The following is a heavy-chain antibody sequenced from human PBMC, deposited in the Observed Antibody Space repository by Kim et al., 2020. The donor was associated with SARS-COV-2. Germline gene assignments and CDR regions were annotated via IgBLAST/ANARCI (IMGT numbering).Heavy chain of an antibody. V-gene: IGHV5-51*01. J-gene: IGHJ3*02. CDR2: IYPGDSDT. D-gene: IGHD3-10*01. CDR1: GYSFTSYW. Sequence: GESLKISCKGSGYSFTSYWIGWVRQMPGKGLEWMGIIYPGDSDTRYSPSFQGQVTISADKSISTAYLQWSSLKASDTAMYYCARRVVLLWFGEPTDGAFDIWGQGTMVTVSS. CDR3: ARRVVLLWFGEPTDGAFDI.